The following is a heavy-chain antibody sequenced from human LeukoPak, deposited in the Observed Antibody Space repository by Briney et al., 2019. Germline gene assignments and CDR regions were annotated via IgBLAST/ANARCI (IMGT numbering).Heavy chain of an antibody. V-gene: IGHV4-39*01. J-gene: IGHJ4*02. Sequence: SETLSLTCTVSGGSISSSSYYWGWIRQPPGKGLEWIGSIYYSGSTYYNPSLKSRVTISVDTSKNQFSLKLSSVTAADTAVYHCARKTVAVDYWGQGTLVTVSS. CDR3: ARKTVAVDY. CDR1: GGSISSSSYY. D-gene: IGHD6-19*01. CDR2: IYYSGST.